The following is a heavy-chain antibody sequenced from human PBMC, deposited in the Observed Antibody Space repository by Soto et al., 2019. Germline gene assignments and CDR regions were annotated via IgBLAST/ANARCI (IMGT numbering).Heavy chain of an antibody. Sequence: SETLSLTCAVSGGSISSGGYSWSWIRQPPGKGLEWIGYIFHSGSTYYNPSLKGRVTISVDRSKNQFSLRLTSVTAPDTAVFFCARSYYYGSANWFDPWGQGTLVTV. CDR3: ARSYYYGSANWFDP. CDR2: IFHSGST. V-gene: IGHV4-30-2*01. D-gene: IGHD3-10*01. J-gene: IGHJ5*02. CDR1: GGSISSGGYS.